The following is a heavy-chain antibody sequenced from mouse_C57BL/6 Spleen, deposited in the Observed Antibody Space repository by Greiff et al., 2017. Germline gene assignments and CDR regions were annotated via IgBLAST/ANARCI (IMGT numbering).Heavy chain of an antibody. J-gene: IGHJ4*01. CDR3: ARGNYDYAVGAMDY. D-gene: IGHD2-4*01. V-gene: IGHV1-85*01. CDR2: IYPRDGST. Sequence: VQLVESGPELVKPGASVKLSCKASGYTFTSYDINWVKKRHGQGLEWIGRIYPRDGSTKYNEKFKGKATLTVDTSSSTAYMELHSLTSEDSAVYFCARGNYDYAVGAMDYWGQGTSVTVAS. CDR1: GYTFTSYD.